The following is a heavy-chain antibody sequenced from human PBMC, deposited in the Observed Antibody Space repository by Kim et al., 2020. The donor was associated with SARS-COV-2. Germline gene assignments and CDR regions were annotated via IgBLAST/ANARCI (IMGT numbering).Heavy chain of an antibody. D-gene: IGHD2-2*01. CDR1: GYSFTSYW. Sequence: GESLKISCKGFGYSFTSYWIGWVRQMPGKGLEWMGIIYPGDSDTRYSPSFQGQVTISADKSISAAYLQWSSLKASDTAMYYCARARFCSSPNCPRGYFDYWGRGALVTVAS. CDR2: IYPGDSDT. CDR3: ARARFCSSPNCPRGYFDY. J-gene: IGHJ4*02. V-gene: IGHV5-51*01.